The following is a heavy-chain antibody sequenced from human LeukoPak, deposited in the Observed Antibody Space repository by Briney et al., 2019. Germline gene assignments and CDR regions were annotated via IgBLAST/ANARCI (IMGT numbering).Heavy chain of an antibody. Sequence: SETLSLTCAVYGGSFSGYYWSWIRQPPGKGLEWIGEINHSGSTNYNPSLKSRVTISVDTSKNQFSLKLSSVTAADTAVYYRARGSTYYDSSARLDYWGQGTLVTVSS. D-gene: IGHD3-22*01. CDR3: ARGSTYYDSSARLDY. V-gene: IGHV4-34*01. CDR2: INHSGST. J-gene: IGHJ4*02. CDR1: GGSFSGYY.